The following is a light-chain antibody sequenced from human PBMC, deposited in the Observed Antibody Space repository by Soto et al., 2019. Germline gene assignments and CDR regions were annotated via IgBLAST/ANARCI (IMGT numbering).Light chain of an antibody. CDR2: GAS. CDR1: QSVSSSY. J-gene: IGKJ2*01. CDR3: QQYGSGYT. V-gene: IGKV3-20*01. Sequence: EIVLTQSPGTLSLSPGERATLSCRASQSVSSSYLAWYQQKPGQAPRLLIYGASSRVTGIPDRFSGSGSGTDFTLTISRLEPEDFAVYYCQQYGSGYTFGQGTKLEIK.